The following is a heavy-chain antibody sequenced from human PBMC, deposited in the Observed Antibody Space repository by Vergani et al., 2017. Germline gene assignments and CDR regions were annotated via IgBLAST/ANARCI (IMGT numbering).Heavy chain of an antibody. J-gene: IGHJ4*02. Sequence: QIHLVQSAGEMKNPGASVKVSCKASGYVFTAFGISCVRQAPGQGLEWMGWISPYSHITDYAEKFKGRVTMTTDTSTNTAYMELGSLRSDDTAKYYCARDFCDKTACPTRYFDFWGQGTLVAVSS. CDR2: ISPYSHIT. CDR3: ARDFCDKTACPTRYFDF. V-gene: IGHV1-18*01. D-gene: IGHD1-1*01. CDR1: GYVFTAFG.